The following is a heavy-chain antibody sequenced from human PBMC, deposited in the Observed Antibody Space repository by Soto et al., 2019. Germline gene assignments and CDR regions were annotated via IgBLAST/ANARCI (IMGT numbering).Heavy chain of an antibody. J-gene: IGHJ4*02. V-gene: IGHV3-30*18. CDR2: ISYDGSNK. Sequence: GGSLRLSCAASGFTFSSYGMHWVRQAPGKGLEWVAVISYDGSNKYYADSVKGRFTISRDNSKNTLYLQMNSLRAEDTAVYYCAKDRDYYDSSGYYYDYWGQGTLVTVSS. D-gene: IGHD3-22*01. CDR1: GFTFSSYG. CDR3: AKDRDYYDSSGYYYDY.